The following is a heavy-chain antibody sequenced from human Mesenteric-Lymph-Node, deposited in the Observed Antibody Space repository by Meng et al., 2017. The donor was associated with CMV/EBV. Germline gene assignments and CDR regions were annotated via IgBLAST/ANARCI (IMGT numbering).Heavy chain of an antibody. V-gene: IGHV4-59*12. CDR2: IYYNGNT. J-gene: IGHJ4*02. Sequence: SETLSLTCTVSGGSISSYYWSWIRQPPGKGLDWIGDIYYNGNTNYNPSLKSRVTISVDTSKSQFSLKLSSVTAADTAMYYCARGRIYGSGNMGYWGQGTLVTVSS. CDR3: ARGRIYGSGNMGY. CDR1: GGSISSYY. D-gene: IGHD3-10*01.